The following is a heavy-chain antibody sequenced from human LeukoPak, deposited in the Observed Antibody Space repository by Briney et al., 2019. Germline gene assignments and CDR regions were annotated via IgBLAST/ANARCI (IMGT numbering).Heavy chain of an antibody. CDR1: GGTFSSYA. J-gene: IGHJ3*02. Sequence: SVKVSCKASGGTFSSYAISWVRQAPGQGLEWMGGIIPIFGTANYVQKFQGRVTITTDESTSTAYMELSSLRSEDTAVYYCARDLPCGGDCYPADAFDIWGQGTMVTVSS. V-gene: IGHV1-69*05. CDR2: IIPIFGTA. D-gene: IGHD2-21*02. CDR3: ARDLPCGGDCYPADAFDI.